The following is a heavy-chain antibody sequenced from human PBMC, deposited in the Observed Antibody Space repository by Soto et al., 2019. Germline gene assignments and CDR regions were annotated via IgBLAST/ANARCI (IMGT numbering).Heavy chain of an antibody. J-gene: IGHJ6*02. Sequence: QGQLVQSGGEVKKPGASVKVSCKASGYTFTRYGISWVRQAPGQGLEWMGWISGYNGDTKYAQKFQGRVTMTVEKYTPKAYMELRSMTSDDRAVYYCAKNGHPPYYYYGMDVWGQGTTVTVSS. CDR1: GYTFTRYG. V-gene: IGHV1-18*01. CDR2: ISGYNGDT. D-gene: IGHD2-8*01. CDR3: AKNGHPPYYYYGMDV.